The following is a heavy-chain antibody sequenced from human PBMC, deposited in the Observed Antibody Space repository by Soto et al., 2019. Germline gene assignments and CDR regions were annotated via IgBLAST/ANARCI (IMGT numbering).Heavy chain of an antibody. D-gene: IGHD6-19*01. J-gene: IGHJ4*02. V-gene: IGHV3-23*01. CDR3: AKDRWSAIAVAGLDY. CDR2: ISGSGGST. Sequence: GGSLRLSCAASGFAFSSYAMSWVRQAPGKGLEWVSAISGSGGSTYYADSVKGRFTISRDNSKNTLYLQMNSLRAEDTAVYYCAKDRWSAIAVAGLDYWGQGTLVTVS. CDR1: GFAFSSYA.